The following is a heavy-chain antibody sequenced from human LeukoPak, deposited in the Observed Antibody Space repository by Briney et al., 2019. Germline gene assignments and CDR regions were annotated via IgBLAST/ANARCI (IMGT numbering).Heavy chain of an antibody. CDR1: GVTFSSYV. Sequence: GGSLRLSCEASGVTFSSYVMSWVRQAPGKGPEWVSGISGSGGGTYYADSVKGRFAISRDNPKSTLYLQMNSLRAEDTAVYYCVQEGPRGLAFDIWGQGTKVTVSS. J-gene: IGHJ3*02. CDR3: VQEGPRGLAFDI. V-gene: IGHV3-23*01. CDR2: ISGSGGGT.